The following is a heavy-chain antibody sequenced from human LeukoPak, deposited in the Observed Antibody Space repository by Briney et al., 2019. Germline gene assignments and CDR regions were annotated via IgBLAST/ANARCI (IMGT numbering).Heavy chain of an antibody. V-gene: IGHV1-8*01. CDR1: GYTFTSYD. Sequence: EASVKVSFKASGYTFTSYDINWVRQATGQGLEWMGWMNPNSGNTGYAQKFQGRVTMTRNTSISTAYMELSSLRSEDTAVYYCATHIRYFDWAFDYWGQGTLVTVSS. D-gene: IGHD3-9*01. J-gene: IGHJ4*02. CDR2: MNPNSGNT. CDR3: ATHIRYFDWAFDY.